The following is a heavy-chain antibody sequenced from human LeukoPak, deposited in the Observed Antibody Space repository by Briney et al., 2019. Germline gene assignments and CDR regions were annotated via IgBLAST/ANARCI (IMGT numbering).Heavy chain of an antibody. CDR1: GYTFTSYD. CDR2: MNPNSGNT. Sequence: APVKVSCKASGYTFTSYDINWVRQATGQGLEWVGWMNPNSGNTGYAQKFQGRVTMTRNTSISTAYMELSSLRSEDTAVYYCARAPSITGTTPPGYWGQGTLVTVSS. CDR3: ARAPSITGTTPPGY. D-gene: IGHD1-7*01. V-gene: IGHV1-8*01. J-gene: IGHJ4*02.